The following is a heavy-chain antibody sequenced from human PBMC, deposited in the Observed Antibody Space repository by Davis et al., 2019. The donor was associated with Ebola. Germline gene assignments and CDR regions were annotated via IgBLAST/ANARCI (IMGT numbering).Heavy chain of an antibody. Sequence: GGSLRLSCTASGFTFSTYSLNWVRQAPGKGLEWVAVISSDGSNNHYADSVKGRFTISRDNAKNSLYLQMNSLRAEDTAVYYCARVSSGGDFDYWGQGTLVTVSS. J-gene: IGHJ4*02. CDR3: ARVSSGGDFDY. CDR2: ISSDGSNN. D-gene: IGHD1-26*01. CDR1: GFTFSTYS. V-gene: IGHV3-30*03.